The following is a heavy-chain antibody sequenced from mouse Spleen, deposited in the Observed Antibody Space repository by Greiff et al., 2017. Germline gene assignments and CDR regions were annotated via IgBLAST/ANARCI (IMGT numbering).Heavy chain of an antibody. CDR3: ARAYGSSYGYFDY. J-gene: IGHJ2*01. V-gene: IGHV3-6*01. Sequence: EVQLQESGPGLVKPSQSLSLTCSVTGYSITSGYYWNWIRQFPGNKLEWMGYISYDGSNNYNPSLKNRISITRDTSKNQFFLKLNSVTTEDTDTYYCARAYGSSYGYFDYWGKGTTLTVSS. D-gene: IGHD1-1*01. CDR2: ISYDGSN. CDR1: GYSITSGYY.